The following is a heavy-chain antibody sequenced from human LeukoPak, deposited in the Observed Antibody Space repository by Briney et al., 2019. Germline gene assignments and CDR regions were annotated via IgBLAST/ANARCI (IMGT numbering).Heavy chain of an antibody. CDR3: AKGPGSLGAFDI. V-gene: IGHV3-23*01. CDR2: ISGSGGST. CDR1: GFTFSSYA. D-gene: IGHD1-26*01. J-gene: IGHJ3*02. Sequence: GGSLRLSCAASGFTFSSYAMSWVRQAPGKGLEWVSAISGSGGSTYYADSVKGRFTISRDNSRNTLYLQMNSLRAEDTAVYYCAKGPGSLGAFDIWGQGTMVTVSS.